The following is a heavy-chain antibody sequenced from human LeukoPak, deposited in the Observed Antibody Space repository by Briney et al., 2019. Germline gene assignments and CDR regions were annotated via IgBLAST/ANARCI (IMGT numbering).Heavy chain of an antibody. J-gene: IGHJ2*01. CDR1: GFTFDDYA. CDR2: ISWNSGSI. Sequence: HPGGSLRLSCAASGFTFDDYAMHWVRQAPGEGLEWVSGISWNSGSIGYADSVKGRFTISRDNAKNSLYLQMNSLRAEDMALYYCAKAYSSGSWGYFDLWGRGTLVTVSS. CDR3: AKAYSSGSWGYFDL. V-gene: IGHV3-9*03. D-gene: IGHD6-19*01.